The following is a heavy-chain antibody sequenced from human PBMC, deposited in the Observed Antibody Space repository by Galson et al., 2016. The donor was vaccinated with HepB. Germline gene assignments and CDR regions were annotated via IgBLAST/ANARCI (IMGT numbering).Heavy chain of an antibody. D-gene: IGHD3-9*01. J-gene: IGHJ3*02. CDR1: GYTFTNYA. Sequence: SGYTFTNYAMNWVRQAPGQGLEWLGWINTNTGNPTYAQGFTGRFVFSLDTSVSTAYLQNSSLVADDTASYYCARVRMRYFDWLSLFDSNVFDSWGPGTIVTVSS. CDR3: ARVRMRYFDWLSLFDSNVFDS. V-gene: IGHV7-4-1*02. CDR2: INTNTGNP.